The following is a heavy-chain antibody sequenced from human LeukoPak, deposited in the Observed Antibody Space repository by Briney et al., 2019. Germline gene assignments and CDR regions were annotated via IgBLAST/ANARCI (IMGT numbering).Heavy chain of an antibody. V-gene: IGHV3-21*01. CDR2: ISSSSSYI. CDR3: ARDEWAAAETQGDDAFDI. CDR1: GFTFSSYS. Sequence: GGSLRLSCAASGFTFSSYSMNWVRQAPGKGLEWVSSISSSSSYIYYADSVKGRFTISRDNAKNSLYLQMNSLRAEDTAVYYCARDEWAAAETQGDDAFDIWGQGTMVTVSS. D-gene: IGHD6-13*01. J-gene: IGHJ3*02.